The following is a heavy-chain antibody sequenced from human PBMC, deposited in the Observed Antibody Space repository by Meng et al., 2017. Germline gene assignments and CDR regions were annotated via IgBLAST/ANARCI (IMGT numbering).Heavy chain of an antibody. D-gene: IGHD6-19*01. V-gene: IGHV7-4-1*02. CDR2: INTKTGKP. Sequence: QGQLVQPGVGLKKPGASVKVSCKASGYTFSTNVMNWVRQAPGQGLEWMGWINTKTGKPTYAQGFTGRLAFSLDTSASTAFLQINSLKAEDTAVYYCARAHSSGWYSFFDYWGQGTLVTVSS. J-gene: IGHJ4*02. CDR1: GYTFSTNV. CDR3: ARAHSSGWYSFFDY.